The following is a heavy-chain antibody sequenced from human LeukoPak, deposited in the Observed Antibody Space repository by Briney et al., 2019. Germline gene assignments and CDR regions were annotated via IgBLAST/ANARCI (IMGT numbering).Heavy chain of an antibody. D-gene: IGHD3-10*01. J-gene: IGHJ4*02. CDR2: INPNSGGT. CDR1: GYTFTGYY. Sequence: ASVKVSCKASGYTFTGYYMHWVRQAPGQGLEWMGWINPNSGGTNYAQKFQGRVTMTRDTSISTAYMELSRLRSDDTAVYYCARDRRRVLLWFGENGYFDYWGQGTLVTVSS. V-gene: IGHV1-2*02. CDR3: ARDRRRVLLWFGENGYFDY.